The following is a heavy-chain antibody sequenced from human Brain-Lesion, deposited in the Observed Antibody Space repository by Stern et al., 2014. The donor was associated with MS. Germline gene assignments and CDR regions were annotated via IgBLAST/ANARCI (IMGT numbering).Heavy chain of an antibody. CDR2: IFNSGST. V-gene: IGHV4-61*02. J-gene: IGHJ6*02. D-gene: IGHD2-2*01. CDR1: GGSISSGGYY. Sequence: DQLVESGPGLVKPSQTLSLSCTVSGGSISSGGYYWSWIRQPAGKGLEWIGRIFNSGSTSYNPSLKSRGTISIDTSQNQFSLRLNSMTAADTAVYYCARGRVVPGFQYYATDVWGQGTTVIVSS. CDR3: ARGRVVPGFQYYATDV.